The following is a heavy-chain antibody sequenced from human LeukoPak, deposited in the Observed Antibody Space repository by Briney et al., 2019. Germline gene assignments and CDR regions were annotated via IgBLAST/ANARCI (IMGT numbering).Heavy chain of an antibody. CDR1: GFTFSRYW. Sequence: PGGSLRLSCAASGFTFSRYWMSWVRQAPGKGLEWVANIKQDGSEKYYVDSVKGRFTISRDNAKNSLYLQVTGLRADDTAVYYCARDKGSDEGSKFDYWGQGTLVTVSS. J-gene: IGHJ4*02. CDR2: IKQDGSEK. CDR3: ARDKGSDEGSKFDY. V-gene: IGHV3-7*03.